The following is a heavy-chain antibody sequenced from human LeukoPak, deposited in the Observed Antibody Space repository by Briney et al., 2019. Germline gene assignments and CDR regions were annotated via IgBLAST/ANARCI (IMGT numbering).Heavy chain of an antibody. CDR2: ISYDGSNK. Sequence: GRSLRLSCAASGFTFSSYGMHWVRQAPGKGLEWVAVISYDGSNKYYADSVKGRFTISRDNSKNTLYLQMNSLRAEDTAVYYCAKGMREGGNWFDPWGQGTLVTVFS. J-gene: IGHJ5*02. V-gene: IGHV3-30*18. D-gene: IGHD3-16*01. CDR1: GFTFSSYG. CDR3: AKGMREGGNWFDP.